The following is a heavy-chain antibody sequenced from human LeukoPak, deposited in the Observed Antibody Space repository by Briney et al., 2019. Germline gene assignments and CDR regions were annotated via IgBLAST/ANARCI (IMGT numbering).Heavy chain of an antibody. CDR1: GFTFSNAW. J-gene: IGHJ6*03. CDR3: TTVRAAAVRNKKRYAPYYYYYMDV. V-gene: IGHV3-15*01. Sequence: PGGCLSLSCVASGFTFSNAWMSWVRQAPGKGLEWVGRIKSKTDGGTTDYAAPVKGRFTIPRDDSKNTLYLQMNSLKTEDTAVYYCTTVRAAAVRNKKRYAPYYYYYMDVWGKGTTVTISS. CDR2: IKSKTDGGTT. D-gene: IGHD6-13*01.